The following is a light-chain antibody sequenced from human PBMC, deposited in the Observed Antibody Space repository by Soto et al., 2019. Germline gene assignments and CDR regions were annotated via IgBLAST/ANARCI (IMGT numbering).Light chain of an antibody. J-gene: IGLJ1*01. CDR3: AAGEDGLKGF. V-gene: IGLV1-44*01. CDR1: SSNIGSNT. CDR2: SNN. Sequence: QSVLTQPPSASGTPGQRVTISCSGSSSNIGSNTVNWYQQLPGTAPKLLIYSNNQRPSGVPDRFSGSKSGTSASLAISGLQSEEEADFSCAAGEDGLKGFFGPGPKVP.